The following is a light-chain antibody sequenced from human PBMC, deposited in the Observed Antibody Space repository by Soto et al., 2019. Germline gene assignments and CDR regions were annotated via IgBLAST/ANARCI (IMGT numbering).Light chain of an antibody. CDR1: QSVSSY. Sequence: EIVLTQSPATLSLSPGERATLSCRASQSVSSYLAWHQQKPGQAPRLLIYHASNRATGIPARFSGSGSETDFTLTISSLEPEDFAVYYCQQRYSWPPITFGQGTRLEIK. CDR2: HAS. J-gene: IGKJ5*01. CDR3: QQRYSWPPIT. V-gene: IGKV3-11*01.